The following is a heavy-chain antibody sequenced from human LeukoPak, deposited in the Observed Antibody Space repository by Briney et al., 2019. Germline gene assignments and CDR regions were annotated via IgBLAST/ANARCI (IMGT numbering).Heavy chain of an antibody. CDR3: TLIQGWGSGSYYRDF. Sequence: GGSLRLSCVVSGFTFSDRFMDWVRQAPGKGLEWVGRSRNKAKSYTTEYAASVKGRFTISRDDSKNTLYLQMNSLKTEDTVVYYCTLIQGWGSGSYYRDFWGQGTLVTVSS. CDR2: SRNKAKSYTT. J-gene: IGHJ4*02. V-gene: IGHV3-72*01. CDR1: GFTFSDRF. D-gene: IGHD3-10*01.